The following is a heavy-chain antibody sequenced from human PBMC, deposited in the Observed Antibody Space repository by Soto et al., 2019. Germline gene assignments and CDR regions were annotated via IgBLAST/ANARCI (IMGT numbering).Heavy chain of an antibody. CDR3: ARGGYSYGYLWFDP. CDR1: GGSISSGGYY. D-gene: IGHD5-18*01. CDR2: IYYSGST. J-gene: IGHJ5*02. V-gene: IGHV4-31*03. Sequence: QVQLQESGPGLVKPSQTLSLTCTVSGGSISSGGYYWSWIRQHPGKGLEWIGYIYYSGSTYYNPSLKGRVTIPVDTSKNQFSLKLSSVTAADTAVYYCARGGYSYGYLWFDPWGQGTLVTVSS.